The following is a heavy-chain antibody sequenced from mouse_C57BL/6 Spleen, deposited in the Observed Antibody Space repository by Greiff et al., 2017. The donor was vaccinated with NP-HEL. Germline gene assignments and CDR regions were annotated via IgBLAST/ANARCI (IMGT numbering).Heavy chain of an antibody. D-gene: IGHD3-3*01. V-gene: IGHV14-4*01. Sequence: VQLQQSGAELVRPGASVKLSCTASGFNIKDDYMHWVKQRPEQGLEWIGWIDPENGDTEYASKFQGKATITADTSSNTAYLQLSSLTSEDTAVYYCTTGRSRAFAYWGQGTLVTVSA. CDR3: TTGRSRAFAY. CDR2: IDPENGDT. J-gene: IGHJ3*01. CDR1: GFNIKDDY.